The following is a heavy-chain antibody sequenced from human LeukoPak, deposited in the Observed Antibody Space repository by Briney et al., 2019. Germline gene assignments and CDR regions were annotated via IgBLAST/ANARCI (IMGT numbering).Heavy chain of an antibody. D-gene: IGHD1-26*01. V-gene: IGHV4-31*03. CDR2: ISYSGHT. CDR3: ARGPDEGYSYGSLTNNWFDP. J-gene: IGHJ5*02. CDR1: GDSITSGAYY. Sequence: PSETLSLTCSVSGDSITSGAYYWSWIRQHPVKGLEWIGYISYSGHTSYNPSLESRLSISLDTSKNHFSLKLNSVTAADTAVYYCARGPDEGYSYGSLTNNWFDPWGQGTLVSVSS.